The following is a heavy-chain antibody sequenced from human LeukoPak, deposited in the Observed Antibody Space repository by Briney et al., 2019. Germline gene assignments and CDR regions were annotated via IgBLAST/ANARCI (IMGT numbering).Heavy chain of an antibody. Sequence: PSETLSLTCTVSGGSISSGDYYWSWIRQPPGKGLEWIGYIYYSGSTYYNPSLKSRVTISVDTSKNQFSLKLSSVTAADTAVYYCARAPPYAHDAFDIWGQGTMVTVSS. CDR1: GGSISSGDYY. J-gene: IGHJ3*02. CDR3: ARAPPYAHDAFDI. V-gene: IGHV4-30-4*01. CDR2: IYYSGST.